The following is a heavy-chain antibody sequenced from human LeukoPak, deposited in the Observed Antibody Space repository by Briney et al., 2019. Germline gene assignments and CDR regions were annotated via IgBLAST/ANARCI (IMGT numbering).Heavy chain of an antibody. D-gene: IGHD3/OR15-3a*01. V-gene: IGHV3-23*01. CDR2: ISDSGGST. CDR3: AKRGVVIRVILVGFHKEAYYFES. J-gene: IGHJ4*02. Sequence: GGSLRLSCAVSGITLSNYGMSWVRQAPGKGLEWVAGISDSGGSTKYADSVKGRFTIARDNRKNTLYLQMNSLRAEDTAVYFCAKRGVVIRVILVGFHKEAYYFESWGQGALVTVS. CDR1: GITLSNYG.